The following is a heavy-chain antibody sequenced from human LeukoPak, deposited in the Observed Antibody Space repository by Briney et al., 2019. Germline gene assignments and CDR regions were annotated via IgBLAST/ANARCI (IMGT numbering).Heavy chain of an antibody. CDR1: GLSLNNYA. Sequence: GGSLRLSCTASGLSLNNYAMSWVRQVPGKGLEWVSASSSSDDGKWYAESVRGRFTISRDTSKNTVYLQMNSLRVEDAGVYYCAKAPVTSCRGAFCYPFDYWGHGTLVTVSS. V-gene: IGHV3-23*01. J-gene: IGHJ4*01. CDR3: AKAPVTSCRGAFCYPFDY. CDR2: SSSSDDGK. D-gene: IGHD2-21*01.